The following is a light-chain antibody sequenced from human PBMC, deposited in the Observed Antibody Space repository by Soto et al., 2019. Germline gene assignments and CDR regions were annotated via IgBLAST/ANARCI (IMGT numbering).Light chain of an antibody. J-gene: IGKJ2*01. Sequence: DIQMTQSPSTLSASVGDRVSITCRASQSISGWLAWYQQKPGKAPKLLIYKASSLESGVPSRFSGSGSGTEFTRTISSLQPDDFATYYCQEYNTHSRYTFGQGTKLEIK. CDR2: KAS. V-gene: IGKV1-5*03. CDR1: QSISGW. CDR3: QEYNTHSRYT.